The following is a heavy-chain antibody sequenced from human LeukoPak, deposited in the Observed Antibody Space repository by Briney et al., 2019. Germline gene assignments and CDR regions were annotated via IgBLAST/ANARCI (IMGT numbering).Heavy chain of an antibody. Sequence: SETLSLTCAVSGGSISSNNWWSWVRQPPGKGLEWIGEVYQTGGTNYNPSLKSRVTIFVDTSKNQFSLKLTSVTAADTAVYYCARVPFDTDAYYYHFGMDVWGQGTTVTVSS. J-gene: IGHJ6*02. D-gene: IGHD2-8*02. CDR1: GGSISSNNW. V-gene: IGHV4-4*02. CDR2: VYQTGGT. CDR3: ARVPFDTDAYYYHFGMDV.